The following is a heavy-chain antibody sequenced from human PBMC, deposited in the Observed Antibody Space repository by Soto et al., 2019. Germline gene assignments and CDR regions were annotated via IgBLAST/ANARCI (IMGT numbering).Heavy chain of an antibody. J-gene: IGHJ4*02. CDR2: IYYSGST. V-gene: IGHV4-59*01. Sequence: PSETLSLTCTVSGGSISSYYWSWIRQPPGKGLEWIGYIYYSGSTNYNPSLKSRVTISVDTSKNQSSLKLSSVTAADTAVYYCARVGITIFGVVVFDYWGQGTLVTVSS. CDR1: GGSISSYY. CDR3: ARVGITIFGVVVFDY. D-gene: IGHD3-3*01.